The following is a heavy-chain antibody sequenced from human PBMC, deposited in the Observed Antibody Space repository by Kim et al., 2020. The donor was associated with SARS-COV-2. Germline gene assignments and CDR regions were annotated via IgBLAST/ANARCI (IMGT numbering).Heavy chain of an antibody. Sequence: DSVKCRFTIFRDNAKNSLYLQMNSLRAEDTAVYYCARGETYYDILSRADYWGQGTLVTVSS. CDR3: ARGETYYDILSRADY. D-gene: IGHD3-9*01. J-gene: IGHJ4*02. V-gene: IGHV3-11*01.